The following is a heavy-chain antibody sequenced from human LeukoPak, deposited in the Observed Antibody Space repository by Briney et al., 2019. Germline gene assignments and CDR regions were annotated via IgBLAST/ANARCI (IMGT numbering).Heavy chain of an antibody. CDR3: ARDRVIFGSSWVYYYMDV. CDR1: GFTFSSYG. V-gene: IGHV3-23*01. D-gene: IGHD6-13*01. Sequence: GGTLRLSCAASGFTFSSYGMSWGRQAPGKGLEWVSGISAGGSNTYYADSVMGRFTISRDNAKNSLYLQVNSLRADDTAVYYCARDRVIFGSSWVYYYMDVWGKGTTVTVSS. CDR2: ISAGGSNT. J-gene: IGHJ6*03.